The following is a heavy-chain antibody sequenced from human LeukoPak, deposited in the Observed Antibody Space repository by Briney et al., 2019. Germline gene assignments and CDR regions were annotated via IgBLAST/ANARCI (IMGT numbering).Heavy chain of an antibody. CDR2: ISASGGPGT. V-gene: IGHV3-23*01. CDR3: ARGSSTLTRHLDY. Sequence: GGSLRLSCAASGFTFSDYSMTWVRQAPGKGLQFVSTISASGGPGTYNTDAVRGRFTISRDNSKNTLYLQMNSLGAEDTARYYCARGSSTLTRHLDYWGQGTPVTVSS. D-gene: IGHD4-17*01. CDR1: GFTFSDYS. J-gene: IGHJ4*02.